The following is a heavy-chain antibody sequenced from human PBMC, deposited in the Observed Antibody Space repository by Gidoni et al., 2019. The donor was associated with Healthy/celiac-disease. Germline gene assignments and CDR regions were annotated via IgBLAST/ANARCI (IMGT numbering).Heavy chain of an antibody. Sequence: EVQLLESGGGLVQPGGSLRLSCAASGFTFSSYAMSWVRQAPGKGLEWVSAISGSGGSTYYADSVKGRFTISRDNSKNTLYLQMNSLRAEDTAVYYCAKDLGDSSGYYDAFFDYWGQGTLVTVSS. CDR2: ISGSGGST. CDR1: GFTFSSYA. CDR3: AKDLGDSSGYYDAFFDY. J-gene: IGHJ4*02. V-gene: IGHV3-23*01. D-gene: IGHD3-22*01.